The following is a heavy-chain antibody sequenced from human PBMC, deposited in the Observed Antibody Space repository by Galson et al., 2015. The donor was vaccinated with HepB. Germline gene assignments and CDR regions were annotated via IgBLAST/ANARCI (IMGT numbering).Heavy chain of an antibody. D-gene: IGHD1-26*01. CDR2: IIPIFGTA. CDR3: ARVTSLLGWFDP. Sequence: SVKVSCKASGGTFSSYAISWVRQAPGRGLEWMGGIIPIFGTANYAQKFQGRVTITADESTSTAYMELSSLRSEDTAVYYCARVTSLLGWFDPWGQGTLVTVSS. J-gene: IGHJ5*02. V-gene: IGHV1-69*13. CDR1: GGTFSSYA.